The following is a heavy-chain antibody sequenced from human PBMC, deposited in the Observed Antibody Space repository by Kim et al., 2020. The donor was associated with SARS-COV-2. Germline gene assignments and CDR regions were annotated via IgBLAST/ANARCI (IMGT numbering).Heavy chain of an antibody. J-gene: IGHJ4*02. CDR2: ISGYTGNT. Sequence: ASVKVSCKTSGYSFTYYGISWVRQAPGQGLERMGWISGYTGNTNYTQKFQGRVTMTADTSTNIAYMELRTLSPDDTAIYYCARDLPRTTTSYYLDSWGQGTLVTVSS. D-gene: IGHD6-6*01. V-gene: IGHV1-18*01. CDR1: GYSFTYYG. CDR3: ARDLPRTTTSYYLDS.